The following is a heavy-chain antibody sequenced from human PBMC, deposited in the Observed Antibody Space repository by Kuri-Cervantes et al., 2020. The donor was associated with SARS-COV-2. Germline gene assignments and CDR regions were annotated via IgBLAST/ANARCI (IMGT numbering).Heavy chain of an antibody. V-gene: IGHV3-23*01. CDR2: ISGSGTGA. CDR1: GFSFSSYA. D-gene: IGHD1-7*01. Sequence: GESLKISCAASGFSFSSYAMSWVRQAPGKGLEWVSVISGSGTGAYYADSVKGRFTISRDNSKNTLYLQMNSLRAEDTAVYFCAKDPTATTEYYYAMDVWGQRTTVTVSS. CDR3: AKDPTATTEYYYAMDV. J-gene: IGHJ6*02.